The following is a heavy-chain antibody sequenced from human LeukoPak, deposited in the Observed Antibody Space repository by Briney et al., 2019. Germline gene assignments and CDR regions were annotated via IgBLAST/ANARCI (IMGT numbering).Heavy chain of an antibody. CDR3: AKIRGIIQLWNEYFQH. D-gene: IGHD5-18*01. Sequence: PGGSLRLSCAAPGFTFSSYAMSWVRQAPGKGLEWVSAISGSGGSTYYADSVKGRFTISRDNSKNTLYLQMNSLRAEDTAVYYCAKIRGIIQLWNEYFQHWGQGTLVTVSS. CDR2: ISGSGGST. CDR1: GFTFSSYA. V-gene: IGHV3-23*01. J-gene: IGHJ1*01.